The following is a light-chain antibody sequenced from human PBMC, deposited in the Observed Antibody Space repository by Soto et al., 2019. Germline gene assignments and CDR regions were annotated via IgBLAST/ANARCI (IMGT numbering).Light chain of an antibody. V-gene: IGKV3-20*01. Sequence: EIVLTQSPGTLSLSPGERATLSCRASQSVSSTYLAWYQQKPGQAPRLLIYDASSRATGIPDRFSGSGSGTDVTLTISRLEPEDFAVYYCQQYGISPPWTFGQGTKVEIK. CDR3: QQYGISPPWT. CDR2: DAS. J-gene: IGKJ1*01. CDR1: QSVSSTY.